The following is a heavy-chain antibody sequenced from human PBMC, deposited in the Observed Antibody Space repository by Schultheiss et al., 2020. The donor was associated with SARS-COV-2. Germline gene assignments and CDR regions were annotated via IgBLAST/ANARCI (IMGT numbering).Heavy chain of an antibody. CDR2: IYYSGIT. CDR3: ARQATSSWYFDF. D-gene: IGHD6-13*01. Sequence: SETLSLTCTVSGGSISSYYWSWIRQPPGKRLEWVGYIYYSGITNYNPSLKGRVTISIDTSKSQFSLKVSSVTAADTAVYYCARQATSSWYFDFWGQGALVTVSS. J-gene: IGHJ4*02. V-gene: IGHV4-59*08. CDR1: GGSISSYY.